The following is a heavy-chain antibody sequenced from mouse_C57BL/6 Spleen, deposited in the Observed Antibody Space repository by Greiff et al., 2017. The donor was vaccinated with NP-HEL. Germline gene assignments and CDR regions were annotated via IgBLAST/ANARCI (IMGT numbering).Heavy chain of an antibody. D-gene: IGHD2-4*01. CDR2: INPNNGGT. V-gene: IGHV1-22*01. Sequence: VQLQQSGPELVKPGASVKMSCKASGYTFTDYNMHWVKQSHGKSLEWIGYINPNNGGTSYNQKFKGKATLTVNKSSSTAYMELRSLTSEDSAVYYCATLYYDYDDYFDYWGQGTTLTVSS. CDR1: GYTFTDYN. J-gene: IGHJ2*01. CDR3: ATLYYDYDDYFDY.